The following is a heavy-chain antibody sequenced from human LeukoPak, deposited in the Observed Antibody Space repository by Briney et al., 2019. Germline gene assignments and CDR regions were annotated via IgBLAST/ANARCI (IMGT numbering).Heavy chain of an antibody. CDR3: AKDDQLLLYYFDY. D-gene: IGHD2-2*01. CDR1: GFTFSSYS. J-gene: IGHJ4*02. CDR2: ISGSGGST. Sequence: GGSLRLSCAASGFTFSSYSMSWVRQAPGKGLEWVSAISGSGGSTYYADSVKGRFTISRDNSKNTLYLQMNSLRAEDTAVYYCAKDDQLLLYYFDYWGQGTLVTVSS. V-gene: IGHV3-23*01.